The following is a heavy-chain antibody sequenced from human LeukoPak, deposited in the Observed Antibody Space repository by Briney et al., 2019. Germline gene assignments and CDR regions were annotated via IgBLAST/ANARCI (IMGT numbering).Heavy chain of an antibody. CDR3: ATSGYPYNAFDI. V-gene: IGHV1-2*02. CDR2: IKADSGGT. Sequence: ASVKVSCKASGYTFTSYGISWVRQAPGQGLEWMGWIKADSGGTNYAQRFQGRVTMTRDTSISTAYMDLSRLRSDDTAVYHCATSGYPYNAFDIWGQGTMVTVSS. J-gene: IGHJ3*02. CDR1: GYTFTSYG. D-gene: IGHD3-22*01.